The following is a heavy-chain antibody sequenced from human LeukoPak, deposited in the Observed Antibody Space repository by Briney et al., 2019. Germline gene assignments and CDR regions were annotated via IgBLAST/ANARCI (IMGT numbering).Heavy chain of an antibody. Sequence: GGSLRLSCAASGFTFSSYAMSWVRQAPGKGLEWVSAISGSGGSTYYADSVKGRFAISRDNAKNSLYLQMNSLRAEDTAVYYCARDVDFWSGYYSDYWGQGTLVTVSS. CDR1: GFTFSSYA. V-gene: IGHV3-23*01. CDR3: ARDVDFWSGYYSDY. CDR2: ISGSGGST. J-gene: IGHJ4*02. D-gene: IGHD3-3*01.